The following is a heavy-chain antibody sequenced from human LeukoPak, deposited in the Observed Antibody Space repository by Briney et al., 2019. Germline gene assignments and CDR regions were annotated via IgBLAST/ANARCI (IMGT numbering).Heavy chain of an antibody. V-gene: IGHV4-61*02. D-gene: IGHD3-3*01. CDR1: GGSISSGSYY. CDR2: IYTSGCT. CDR3: ARGGGGIFGVVYYYFDY. J-gene: IGHJ4*02. Sequence: SQTLSLTCTVSGGSISSGSYYWSWIRQPAGKGLEWIGRIYTSGCTNYNPSLKSRVTISVDTSKNQFSLKLSSVTAADTAVYYCARGGGGIFGVVYYYFDYWGQGTLVTVSS.